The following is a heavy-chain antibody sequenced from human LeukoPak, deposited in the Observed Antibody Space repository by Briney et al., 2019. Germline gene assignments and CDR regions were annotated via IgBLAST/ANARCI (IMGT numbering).Heavy chain of an antibody. CDR3: ARDGYNYGYFDS. J-gene: IGHJ4*02. Sequence: ASVKVSCKASGYTFTSYDINWLRQATGQGLEWMGRTNPNSGNTGYPQKFQGRVTITRDTSISTAYMELSSLRFEDTAVYYCARDGYNYGYFDSWGQGTLVTVSS. D-gene: IGHD5-24*01. V-gene: IGHV1-8*03. CDR2: TNPNSGNT. CDR1: GYTFTSYD.